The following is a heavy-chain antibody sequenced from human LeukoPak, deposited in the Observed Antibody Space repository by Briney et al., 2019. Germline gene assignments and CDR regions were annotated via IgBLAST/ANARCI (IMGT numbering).Heavy chain of an antibody. V-gene: IGHV4-31*03. CDR1: GGSISSGGYY. Sequence: SETLSLTCTVSGGSISSGGYYWSWIRQHPGKGLEWIGYIYYSGSTYYNPSLKSRVTISVDTSKNQFSLKLSSVTAADTAVYYCARGGIVPAAPNAFDIWGQGTMVTVSS. D-gene: IGHD2-2*01. CDR2: IYYSGST. CDR3: ARGGIVPAAPNAFDI. J-gene: IGHJ3*02.